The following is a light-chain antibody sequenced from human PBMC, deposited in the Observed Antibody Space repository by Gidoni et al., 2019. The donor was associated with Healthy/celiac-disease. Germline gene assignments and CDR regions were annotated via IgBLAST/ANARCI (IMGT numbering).Light chain of an antibody. J-gene: IGLJ2*01. CDR1: SSNIGAGHD. V-gene: IGLV1-40*01. CDR3: QSYDSSLSGSV. CDR2: GNT. Sequence: QSLLTQPPSVSGAPGPRVTISCTGSSSNIGAGHDFHWYQQLPGTAPKLLIYGNTNRPSGVPDRFSGSKSGTSASLSITGLQAEDEADYYCQSYDSSLSGSVFGGGTKLTVL.